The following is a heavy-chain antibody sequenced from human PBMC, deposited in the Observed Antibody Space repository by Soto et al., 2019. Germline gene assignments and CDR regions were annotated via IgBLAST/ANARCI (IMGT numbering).Heavy chain of an antibody. CDR3: ARAIDGTGPDY. Sequence: QVQLQESGPGLVKPSETLSLTCIVSGASISSHHWSWIRQPPGQGLQWIGYLYNTGRTDYNPSLRSRVPISVDTSKNPVSLRLTSVTAADTAVYYCARAIDGTGPDYWGQGTLVTVSS. CDR1: GASISSHH. CDR2: LYNTGRT. V-gene: IGHV4-59*11. J-gene: IGHJ4*02.